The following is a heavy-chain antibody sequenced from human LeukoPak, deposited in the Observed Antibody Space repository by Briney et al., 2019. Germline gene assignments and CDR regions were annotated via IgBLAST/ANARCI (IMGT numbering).Heavy chain of an antibody. CDR3: ARSYEGSGFSD. Sequence: GGSLRLSCAASGFIFSNYIMNWVPQAPGKGLEWVSSITNSSRYTYYADSVRGRFTISRDNAKNSLYLQMNSLRAEDTAVYYCARSYEGSGFSDWGQGTLVTVSS. J-gene: IGHJ4*02. CDR2: ITNSSRYT. D-gene: IGHD3-3*01. CDR1: GFIFSNYI. V-gene: IGHV3-21*01.